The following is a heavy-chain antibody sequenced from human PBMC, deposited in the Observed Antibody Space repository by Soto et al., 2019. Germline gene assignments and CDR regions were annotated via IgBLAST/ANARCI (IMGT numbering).Heavy chain of an antibody. CDR3: ARVTTVTEWGWFDP. V-gene: IGHV1-69*06. CDR1: GGTFSSYA. D-gene: IGHD4-17*01. Sequence: SVKVSCKXSGGTFSSYAISWVRQAPGQGLEWMGGIIPIFGTANYAQKFQGRVTITADKSASTAYMELSSLRSEDTAVYYCARVTTVTEWGWFDPWGQGTLVTVSS. CDR2: IIPIFGTA. J-gene: IGHJ5*02.